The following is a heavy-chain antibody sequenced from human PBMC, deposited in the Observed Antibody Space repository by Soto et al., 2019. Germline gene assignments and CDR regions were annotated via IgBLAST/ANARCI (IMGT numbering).Heavy chain of an antibody. CDR1: GFTFISYA. D-gene: IGHD6-13*01. J-gene: IGHJ5*02. Sequence: PGGSLRLSCAASGFTFISYAMHFFRHSPFKWLEWVAVISYDGSNKYYADSVKGRFTISRDNSKNTLYLQMNSLRAEDTAVYYCARDGAAAWYEGANWFDPWGQGTLVTVSS. CDR2: ISYDGSNK. V-gene: IGHV3-30-3*01. CDR3: ARDGAAAWYEGANWFDP.